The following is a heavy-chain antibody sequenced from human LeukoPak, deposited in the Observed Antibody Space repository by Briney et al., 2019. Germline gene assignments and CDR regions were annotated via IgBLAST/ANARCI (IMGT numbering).Heavy chain of an antibody. CDR1: GFTFGTYN. J-gene: IGHJ4*02. CDR3: ARTDRYYYDSSGYYYENFDY. Sequence: PGGSLRLSCAASGFTFGTYNMNWVRQAPGKGLEWVSYISSSGSTIYYADSVKGRFTISRDNAKNSLYLQMNSLRAEDTAVYYCARTDRYYYDSSGYYYENFDYWGQGTLVTVSS. D-gene: IGHD3-22*01. V-gene: IGHV3-48*04. CDR2: ISSSGSTI.